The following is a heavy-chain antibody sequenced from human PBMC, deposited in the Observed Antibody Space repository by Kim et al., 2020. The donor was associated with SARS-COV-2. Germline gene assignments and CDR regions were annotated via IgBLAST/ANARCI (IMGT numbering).Heavy chain of an antibody. V-gene: IGHV4-34*01. J-gene: IGHJ6*02. CDR1: GGSFSGYY. D-gene: IGHD5-12*01. CDR2: INHSGST. CDR3: ARGLYSGYPRFIPTYYYGMDV. Sequence: SETLSLTCAVYGGSFSGYYWSWIRQPPGKGLEWIGEINHSGSTNYNPSLKSRVTISVDTSKNQFSLKLSSVTAADTAVYYCARGLYSGYPRFIPTYYYGMDVWGQGTTVTVSS.